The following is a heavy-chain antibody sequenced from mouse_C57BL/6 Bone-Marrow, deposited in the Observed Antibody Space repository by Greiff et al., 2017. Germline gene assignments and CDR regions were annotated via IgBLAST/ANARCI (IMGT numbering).Heavy chain of an antibody. CDR1: GYTFTSYT. D-gene: IGHD2-4*01. Sequence: VQLQQSGAELARPGASVKMSCKASGYTFTSYTMHWVKQRPGQGLEWIGYINPSSGYTKYNQKFKDKATLTADKSSSTAYMQRSSLTSEDSAVYYGERGGDYDYDGGDWGQGTLITGSA. V-gene: IGHV1-4*01. CDR3: ERGGDYDYDGGD. J-gene: IGHJ3*01. CDR2: INPSSGYT.